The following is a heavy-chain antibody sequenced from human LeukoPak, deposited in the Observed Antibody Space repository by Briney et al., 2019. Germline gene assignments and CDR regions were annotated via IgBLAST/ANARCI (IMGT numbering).Heavy chain of an antibody. Sequence: SVRVSCKASGGTFSSYAISWVRQAPGQGLEWMGRIIPILGIANYAQKFQGRVTITADKSTSTAYMELSSLRSEDTAVYYCARQSIVVVVAASGSWFDPWGQGTLVTVSS. D-gene: IGHD2-15*01. CDR2: IIPILGIA. J-gene: IGHJ5*02. CDR3: ARQSIVVVVAASGSWFDP. V-gene: IGHV1-69*04. CDR1: GGTFSSYA.